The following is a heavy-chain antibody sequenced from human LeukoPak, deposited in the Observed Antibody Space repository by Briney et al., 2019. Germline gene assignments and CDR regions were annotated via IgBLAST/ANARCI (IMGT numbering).Heavy chain of an antibody. CDR1: GFTFSSYE. J-gene: IGHJ4*02. V-gene: IGHV3-48*03. D-gene: IGHD2-15*01. CDR3: AREIRYCSGSKCYLFDY. Sequence: PGRSLRLSCAASGFTFSSYEMNWVRQAPGKGLEWVSYISSNGSPIFYADSVKGRFTISRDNAKNSLYLQMNSLRAEDTAVYYCAREIRYCSGSKCYLFDYWGQGTLVTVSP. CDR2: ISSNGSPI.